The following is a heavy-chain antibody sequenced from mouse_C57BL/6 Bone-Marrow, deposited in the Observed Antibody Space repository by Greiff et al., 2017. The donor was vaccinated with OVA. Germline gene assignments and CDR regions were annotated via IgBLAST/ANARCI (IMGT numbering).Heavy chain of an antibody. J-gene: IGHJ2*01. V-gene: IGHV14-4*01. D-gene: IGHD2-4*01. CDR1: GFNIKDDY. Sequence: EVKLQESGAELVRPGASVKLSCTASGFNIKDDYMHWVKQRPEQGLEWIGWIDPENGDTEYASKFQGKATITADTSSNTAYLQLSSLTSEDTAVYYCTTHYDYDGNYWGQGTTLTVSS. CDR3: TTHYDYDGNY. CDR2: IDPENGDT.